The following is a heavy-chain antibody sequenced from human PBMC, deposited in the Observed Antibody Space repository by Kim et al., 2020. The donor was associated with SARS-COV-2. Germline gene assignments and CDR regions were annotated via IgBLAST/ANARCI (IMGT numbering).Heavy chain of an antibody. Sequence: SGKGRITISRDNAKNSLSLQMDSLRDEDTAVYYCARARDYDASGTFYQSDYWGQGTLVTVST. V-gene: IGHV3-21*01. CDR3: ARARDYDASGTFYQSDY. J-gene: IGHJ4*02. D-gene: IGHD3-10*01.